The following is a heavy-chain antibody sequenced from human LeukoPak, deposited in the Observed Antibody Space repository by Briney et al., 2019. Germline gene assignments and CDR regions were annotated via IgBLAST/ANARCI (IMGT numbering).Heavy chain of an antibody. CDR3: ARDPYYGSGSYYNPGGHFDY. V-gene: IGHV3-33*01. D-gene: IGHD3-10*01. J-gene: IGHJ4*02. Sequence: GGSLRLSCAASGFTFSSYGMHWVRQAPGKGLEWVAVIWYDGSNKYYADSVKGRFTISRGNSKNTLYLQMDSLRAEDTAVYYCARDPYYGSGSYYNPGGHFDYWGQGTLVTVSS. CDR1: GFTFSSYG. CDR2: IWYDGSNK.